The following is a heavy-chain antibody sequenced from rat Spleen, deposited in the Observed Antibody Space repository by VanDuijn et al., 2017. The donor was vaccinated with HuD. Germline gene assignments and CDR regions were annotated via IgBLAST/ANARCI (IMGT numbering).Heavy chain of an antibody. V-gene: IGHV5-25*01. D-gene: IGHD1-9*01. Sequence: EVQLVESGGGLVQPGRSMKLSCAASGFTFSNYDMAWVRQAPTKGLEWVASISTSGGSTYYRDSVKGRFTVSRDNAKSTLYLQMNSLRSEDTATYYCARHQHETYYGYTDWGQGVMVTVSS. CDR1: GFTFSNYD. CDR2: ISTSGGST. J-gene: IGHJ2*01. CDR3: ARHQHETYYGYTD.